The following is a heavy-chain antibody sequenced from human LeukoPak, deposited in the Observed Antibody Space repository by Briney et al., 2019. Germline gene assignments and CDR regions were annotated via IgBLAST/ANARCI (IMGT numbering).Heavy chain of an antibody. Sequence: KASETLSLTCAVYGGSFSGYYWSWIRQPPGKGLEWIGEINNSGSTNYNPSLKSRVTISVDTSKNQFSLKLSSVTAADTAVYYCARALPGSGSYYLNYWGQGTLVTVSS. J-gene: IGHJ4*02. CDR1: GGSFSGYY. CDR2: INNSGST. D-gene: IGHD3-10*01. V-gene: IGHV4-34*01. CDR3: ARALPGSGSYYLNY.